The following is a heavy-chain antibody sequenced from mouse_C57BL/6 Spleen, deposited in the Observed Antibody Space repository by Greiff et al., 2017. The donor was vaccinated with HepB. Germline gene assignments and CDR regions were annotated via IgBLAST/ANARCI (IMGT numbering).Heavy chain of an antibody. CDR3: AGDSITTVVGYFDY. J-gene: IGHJ2*01. CDR2: IYPRSGNT. V-gene: IGHV1-81*01. D-gene: IGHD1-1*01. CDR1: GYTFTSYG. Sequence: QVQLQQSGAELARPGASVKLSCKASGYTFTSYGISWVKQRTGQGLEWIGEIYPRSGNTYYNEKFKGKATLTADKSSSTAYMELRSLTSEDSAVYFCAGDSITTVVGYFDYWGQGTTLTVSS.